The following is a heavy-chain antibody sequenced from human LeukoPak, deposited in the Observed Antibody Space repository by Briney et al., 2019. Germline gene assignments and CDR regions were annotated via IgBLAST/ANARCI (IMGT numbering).Heavy chain of an antibody. V-gene: IGHV4-31*03. CDR3: ARGVSDYGDYSSMAFDY. CDR2: IYYSGST. Sequence: SETLSLTCTVSGGFISSGGYYWSWIRQHPGKGLEWIGYIYYSGSTYYNPSLKSRVTISVDTSKNQFSLKLSSVTAADTAVYYCARGVSDYGDYSSMAFDYWGQGTLVTVSS. CDR1: GGFISSGGYY. J-gene: IGHJ4*02. D-gene: IGHD4-17*01.